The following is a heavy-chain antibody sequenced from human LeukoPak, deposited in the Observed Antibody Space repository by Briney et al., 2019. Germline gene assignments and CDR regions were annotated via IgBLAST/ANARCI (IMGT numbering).Heavy chain of an antibody. CDR2: FDPEDGGT. Sequence: GASVKVSCKVSGYTLTELSVHWVRQAPGKGLEWMGGFDPEDGGTIYAQKFQGRVTMTEDTSTDTAYMELSSLRSEDTAVYYCATSPDSSAEYWGQGTLVTVSS. J-gene: IGHJ4*02. CDR1: GYTLTELS. D-gene: IGHD3-3*01. V-gene: IGHV1-24*01. CDR3: ATSPDSSAEY.